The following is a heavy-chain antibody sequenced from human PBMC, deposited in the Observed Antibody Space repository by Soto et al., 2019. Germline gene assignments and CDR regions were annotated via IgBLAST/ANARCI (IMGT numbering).Heavy chain of an antibody. V-gene: IGHV3-48*03. J-gene: IGHJ6*02. D-gene: IGHD3-3*01. CDR2: FSSSGSTI. CDR3: ARDSLRDSYYDFWSGFWASPVYGMDV. Sequence: GGSLRLSCAASGFTFSSYEMNWVRQAPGKGLEWVSYFSSSGSTIYYADSVKGRFTISRDNAKNSLYLQMNSLRAEDTAVYYCARDSLRDSYYDFWSGFWASPVYGMDVWGQGTTVTVSS. CDR1: GFTFSSYE.